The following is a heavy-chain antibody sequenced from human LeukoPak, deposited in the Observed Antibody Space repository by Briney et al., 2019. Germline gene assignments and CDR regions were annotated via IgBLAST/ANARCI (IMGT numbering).Heavy chain of an antibody. D-gene: IGHD6-13*01. CDR2: IYHSGST. V-gene: IGHV4-38-2*01. CDR1: GHSISSGYY. CDR3: ARGLRGSSYYFDY. Sequence: SETLSLTCAVSGHSISSGYYWGWIRQPPGKGLEWIGSIYHSGSTYYNPSLKSRVTISVDTSKNQFSLRLSSVTAADTAVYYCARGLRGSSYYFDYWGQGTLVTVSS. J-gene: IGHJ4*02.